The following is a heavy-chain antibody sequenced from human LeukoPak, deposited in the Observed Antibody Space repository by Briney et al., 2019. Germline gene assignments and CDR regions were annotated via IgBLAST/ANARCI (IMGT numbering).Heavy chain of an antibody. CDR2: INPSGTEK. Sequence: GGSLRLSCAASGFTFGTSWMTWVRQAPGKGLEWVANINPSGTEKYYQGSVKGRFTVSRDNTKNSLYLQLDSLRVEDTAVYHCARGFLWSWGQGTLVTGSS. J-gene: IGHJ5*02. V-gene: IGHV3-7*01. CDR1: GFTFGTSW. CDR3: ARGFLWS. D-gene: IGHD3-16*01.